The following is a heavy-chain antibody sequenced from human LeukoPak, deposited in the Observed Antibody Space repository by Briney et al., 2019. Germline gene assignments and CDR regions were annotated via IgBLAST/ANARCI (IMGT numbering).Heavy chain of an antibody. D-gene: IGHD3-16*01. V-gene: IGHV3-30-3*01. CDR2: ISYDGSHK. J-gene: IGHJ4*02. Sequence: GGSLRLSCAASGFTFSSYAMHWVRQAPGKGLEWVAVISYDGSHKYYADSVKGRFTISRDNSKNTLYLQMNSLRAEDTAVYYCAKGGHFDSWGQGTLVTVSS. CDR1: GFTFSSYA. CDR3: AKGGHFDS.